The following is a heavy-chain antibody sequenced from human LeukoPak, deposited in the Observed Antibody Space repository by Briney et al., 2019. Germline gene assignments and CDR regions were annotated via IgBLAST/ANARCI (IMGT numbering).Heavy chain of an antibody. CDR3: ARSLDIVVVPAANDAFDI. J-gene: IGHJ3*02. D-gene: IGHD2-2*01. CDR1: GYTFTGYY. V-gene: IGHV1-2*04. CDR2: MNPNSGGT. Sequence: GASVTVSCKASGYTFTGYYMHWVRQAPGQGLEWMGWMNPNSGGTNYAQKFQGWVTMTRDTSISTAYMELSRLRSDDTAVYYCARSLDIVVVPAANDAFDIWGQGTMVTVSS.